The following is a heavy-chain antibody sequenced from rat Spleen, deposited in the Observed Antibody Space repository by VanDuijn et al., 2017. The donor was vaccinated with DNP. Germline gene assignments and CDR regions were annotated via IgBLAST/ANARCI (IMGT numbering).Heavy chain of an antibody. J-gene: IGHJ2*01. Sequence: EVKLVESGGGLVQPGRSLKLSCAASGFNFNDYWMGWVRQAPKKGLEWIAMIYYDSSKMYYADTVKGRFTISRDNFKNTLYLEMNSLRSEETAMYYCAAGERGTGYWGQGVMVTVSS. D-gene: IGHD4-3*01. V-gene: IGHV5-50*01. CDR3: AAGERGTGY. CDR1: GFNFNDYW. CDR2: IYYDSSKM.